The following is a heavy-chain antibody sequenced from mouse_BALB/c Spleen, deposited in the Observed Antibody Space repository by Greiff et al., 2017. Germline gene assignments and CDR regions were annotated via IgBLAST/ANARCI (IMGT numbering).Heavy chain of an antibody. CDR1: GYSFTGYF. CDR3: ARGGYGTNCAMDY. D-gene: IGHD1-1*01. J-gene: IGHJ4*01. Sequence: VQLQQSGPELVKPGASVKISCKASGYSFTGYFMNWVMQSHGKSLEWIGRINPYNGDTFYNQKFKGKATLTVDKSSSTAHMELRSLASEDSAVYYCARGGYGTNCAMDYWGQGTSVTVSS. V-gene: IGHV1-20*02. CDR2: INPYNGDT.